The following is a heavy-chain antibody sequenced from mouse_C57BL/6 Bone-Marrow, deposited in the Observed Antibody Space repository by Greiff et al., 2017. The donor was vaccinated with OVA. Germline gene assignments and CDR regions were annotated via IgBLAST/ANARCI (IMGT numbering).Heavy chain of an antibody. CDR2: IDPSDSYT. Sequence: QVQLQQPGAELVMPGASVKLSCKASGYTFTSYWMHWVKQRPGQGLEWIGEIDPSDSYTNSNQKFKGKSTLTVDKSSSTASMQLSSLTSEDSAVYYCARRGGLYGYSAWFAYWGQGTLVTVSA. CDR1: GYTFTSYW. V-gene: IGHV1-69*01. CDR3: ARRGGLYGYSAWFAY. J-gene: IGHJ3*01. D-gene: IGHD2-2*01.